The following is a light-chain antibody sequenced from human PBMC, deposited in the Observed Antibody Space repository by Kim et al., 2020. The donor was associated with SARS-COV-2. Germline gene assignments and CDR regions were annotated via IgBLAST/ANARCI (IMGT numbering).Light chain of an antibody. CDR2: GDN. V-gene: IGLV1-47*01. CDR3: ATWDDSLSGWV. CDR1: RSNIGRNY. Sequence: GQRVTIPCSGSRSNIGRNYVYWYQQPPGTAPKLLLYGDNQRPSGVPDRFSDSKSGTSASLAISGLRSEDEADYYCATWDDSLSGWVFGGGTQLTVL. J-gene: IGLJ3*02.